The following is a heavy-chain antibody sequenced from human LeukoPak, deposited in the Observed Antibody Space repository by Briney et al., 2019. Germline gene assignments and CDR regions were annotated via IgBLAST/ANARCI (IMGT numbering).Heavy chain of an antibody. D-gene: IGHD3-22*01. V-gene: IGHV3-74*01. Sequence: SGGSLRLSCAASGFTYSSYGMTWVRQAPGKGLVWVSRIKSDGGTNYADSVKGRFTISRDNAKKTVSLQMNSLRPEDTGVYYCARAPSEIGGYYPEYFRHWGQGTLVTVSS. CDR1: GFTYSSYG. J-gene: IGHJ1*01. CDR3: ARAPSEIGGYYPEYFRH. CDR2: IKSDGGT.